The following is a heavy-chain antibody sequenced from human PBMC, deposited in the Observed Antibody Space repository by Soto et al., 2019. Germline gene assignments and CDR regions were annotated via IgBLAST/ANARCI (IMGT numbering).Heavy chain of an antibody. CDR1: AYTFTTYF. Sequence: QVQLVQSGAEMKRPGASVRVSCKASAYTFTTYFIHWVRQAPGQGLEWMAVINPRDGSTTYAQKFQGRVTMIGDTSTSTVYLELGSLTSEDAAVYFCTRDLGGSYFDNWGKGTLVTVS. D-gene: IGHD1-26*01. V-gene: IGHV1-46*03. CDR2: INPRDGST. CDR3: TRDLGGSYFDN. J-gene: IGHJ4*02.